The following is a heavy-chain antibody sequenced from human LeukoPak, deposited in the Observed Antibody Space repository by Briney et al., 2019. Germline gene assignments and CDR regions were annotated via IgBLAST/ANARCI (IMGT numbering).Heavy chain of an antibody. V-gene: IGHV3-23*01. CDR3: AKDLHVGATLRRNFDY. D-gene: IGHD1-26*01. Sequence: GGSLRLSCAASGFTFSSYAMSWVRQAPGKGLEWVSAISGSGGSTYYADSVKGRFTISRDNSKKTLYLQMNSLRGEDTAVYYCAKDLHVGATLRRNFDYWGQGTLVTVSS. CDR2: ISGSGGST. CDR1: GFTFSSYA. J-gene: IGHJ4*02.